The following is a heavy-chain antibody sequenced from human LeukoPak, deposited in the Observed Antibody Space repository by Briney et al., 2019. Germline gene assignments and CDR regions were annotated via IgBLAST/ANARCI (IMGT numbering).Heavy chain of an antibody. CDR2: IYYSGST. CDR3: ARVGGGCSSTSCYLNWFDP. V-gene: IGHV4-59*01. D-gene: IGHD2-2*01. J-gene: IGHJ5*02. Sequence: PSETLSLTCTVSGGSISSYYWSWIRQPPGKGLEWIGYIYYSGSTNYNPSLKSRVTISVDTSKNQFSLKLSSVTAADTAVYYRARVGGGCSSTSCYLNWFDPWGQGTLVTVSS. CDR1: GGSISSYY.